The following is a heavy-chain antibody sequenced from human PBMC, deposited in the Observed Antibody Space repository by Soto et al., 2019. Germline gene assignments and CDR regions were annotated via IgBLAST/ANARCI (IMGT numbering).Heavy chain of an antibody. CDR2: TSYDGSNK. D-gene: IGHD3-16*01. CDR3: ARWGTTGGLDV. CDR1: GFTFRSYG. J-gene: IGHJ1*01. Sequence: QVHLVESGGGVVQPGTSLRLSCVGSGFTFRSYGIHWVRQAPGKGLEWVALTSYDGSNKDYGDSVKGRFTISRDNSRNTVDLQMDSLRREDTALYYCARWGTTGGLDVWGQGTLVSVSS. V-gene: IGHV3-30*19.